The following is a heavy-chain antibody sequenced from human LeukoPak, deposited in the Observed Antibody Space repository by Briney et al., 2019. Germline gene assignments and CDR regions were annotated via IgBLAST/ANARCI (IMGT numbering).Heavy chain of an antibody. J-gene: IGHJ4*02. V-gene: IGHV4-39*01. CDR2: IYYSGST. Sequence: SETLSLTCTVSGGSISSSSYYWGWIRQPPGKGLQWIGSIYYSGSTYYNPSLKSRVTISVDTSKNQFSLKLSSLTAADTAVYYCASLGIAGSQGVDYWGQGTLVTVSS. CDR3: ASLGIAGSQGVDY. CDR1: GGSISSSSYY. D-gene: IGHD1-14*01.